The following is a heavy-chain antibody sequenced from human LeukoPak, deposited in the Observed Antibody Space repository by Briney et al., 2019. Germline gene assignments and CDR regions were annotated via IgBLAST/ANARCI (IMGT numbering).Heavy chain of an antibody. J-gene: IGHJ6*02. CDR1: GFTVSSNY. V-gene: IGHV3-21*01. Sequence: GGSLRLSCAASGFTVSSNYMNWVRQAPGRGLEWVSSITSSSSYIYYADSVKGRFTISRDNAKNSLSLQMNSLRAEDTAVYYCATEKNYGDYNAYGMDVWGQGTTVIVSS. D-gene: IGHD4-17*01. CDR2: ITSSSSYI. CDR3: ATEKNYGDYNAYGMDV.